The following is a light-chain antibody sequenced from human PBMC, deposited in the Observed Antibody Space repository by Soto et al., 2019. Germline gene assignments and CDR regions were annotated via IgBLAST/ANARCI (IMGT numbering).Light chain of an antibody. CDR1: SSNIGSNY. CDR3: AAWDDSLSGLWV. Sequence: QSVLTQPPSASGTPGQRVTISCSGSSSNIGSNYVYWYQRLPGTAPKLLIYRNNQRPSGVPDRFSGSKSGTSASLAISGLRSEDEADYYCAAWDDSLSGLWVFGGGTQLTVL. J-gene: IGLJ3*02. V-gene: IGLV1-47*01. CDR2: RNN.